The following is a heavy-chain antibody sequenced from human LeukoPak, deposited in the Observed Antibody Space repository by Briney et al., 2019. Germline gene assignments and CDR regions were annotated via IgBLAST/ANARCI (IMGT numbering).Heavy chain of an antibody. J-gene: IGHJ4*02. CDR1: GGSISTSNYY. V-gene: IGHV4-39*07. CDR3: AKTKLDWLLFDF. D-gene: IGHD3-9*01. Sequence: SETLSLTCSVSGGSISTSNYYWVWIRQSPEKGLEWIGSIFHNGNAFYSPSLQSRVTMSLDTSKSQFYLRLTSETAADTALYYCAKTKLDWLLFDFWGQGILVTVSS. CDR2: IFHNGNA.